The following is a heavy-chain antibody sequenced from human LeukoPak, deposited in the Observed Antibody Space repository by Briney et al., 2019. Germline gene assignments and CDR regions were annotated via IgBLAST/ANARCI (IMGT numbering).Heavy chain of an antibody. CDR3: ARDRRGSSGWDYYFDY. D-gene: IGHD6-19*01. CDR1: GGSISGYY. V-gene: IGHV4-59*01. CDR2: IYYSGST. Sequence: SETLSLTCTVSGGSISGYYWSWIRQPPGKGLEWIGYIYYSGSTNYNPSLRSRVTISGDTSKNQVSLKLSSVTAADTAVYYCARDRRGSSGWDYYFDYWGQGTLVTVSS. J-gene: IGHJ4*02.